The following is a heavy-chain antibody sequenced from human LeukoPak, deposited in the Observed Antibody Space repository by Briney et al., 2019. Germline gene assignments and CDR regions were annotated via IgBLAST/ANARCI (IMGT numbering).Heavy chain of an antibody. V-gene: IGHV4-4*02. CDR3: ANTRRYSHGYGPFDY. CDR2: ICHSGST. D-gene: IGHD5-18*01. Sequence: GSLRLSCAASGFTFDDYGMSWVRHAPGKGLEWIGEICHSGSTNYNPSLKSRVTISVDKSKNLFSLKLSSVTAADTALYYCANTRRYSHGYGPFDYWGQGTLVIVSS. J-gene: IGHJ4*02. CDR1: GFTFDDYG.